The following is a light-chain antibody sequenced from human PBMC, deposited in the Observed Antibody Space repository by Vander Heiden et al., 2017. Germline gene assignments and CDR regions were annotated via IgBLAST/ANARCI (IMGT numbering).Light chain of an antibody. CDR3: AAWDDSLNGLV. CDR1: SANIGNNA. J-gene: IGLJ2*01. V-gene: IGLV1-36*01. CDR2: YDD. Sequence: QSVLTQPPSLSEAPRQRVTISCSGSSANIGNNAVNWYQQLPGKAPKLLIYYDDLLPSGVSDRFSGSKSGTAASLAISGLQSEDEADYDCAAWDDSLNGLVFGGGTKLTVL.